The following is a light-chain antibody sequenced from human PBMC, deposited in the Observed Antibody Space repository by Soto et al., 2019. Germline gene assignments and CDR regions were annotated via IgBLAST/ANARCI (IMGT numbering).Light chain of an antibody. Sequence: QSALTQPASVSGSPGQSITISCTGTSSDVGSYNLVSWYQQHPGKAPKLMIYEGSTRPSGVSNRFSGSKSGNTASLTISGLQAEDEADYYCCSYAGSSTSPYIFGTGTKVTVL. CDR2: EGS. V-gene: IGLV2-23*01. CDR3: CSYAGSSTSPYI. CDR1: SSDVGSYNL. J-gene: IGLJ1*01.